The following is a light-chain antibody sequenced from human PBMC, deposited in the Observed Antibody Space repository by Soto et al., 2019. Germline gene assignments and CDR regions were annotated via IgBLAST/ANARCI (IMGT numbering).Light chain of an antibody. CDR3: QSYDTGLTGHVP. Sequence: QSVLTQPPSVSGAPGQRVTISCSGNSSNIGAGFDVHWYQQLPGAVPKLLIYASTNRPSGVPDRFSGSKSDTSASLAITGLEIDDAADYYCQSYDTGLTGHVPFGGGTQLTVL. V-gene: IGLV1-40*01. CDR1: SSNIGAGFD. J-gene: IGLJ2*01. CDR2: AST.